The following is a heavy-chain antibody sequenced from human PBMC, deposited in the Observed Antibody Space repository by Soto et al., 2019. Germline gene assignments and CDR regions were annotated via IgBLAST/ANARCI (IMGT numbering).Heavy chain of an antibody. CDR3: ARATAVARFDP. CDR1: GGSISSGDYY. Sequence: SETLSLTCTVSGGSISSGDYYWSWIRQPPGKGLERIGYIYYSGSTYYNPSLKSRVTISVDTSKNQFSLKLSSVTAADTAVYYCARATAVARFDPWGQGTLVTVSS. J-gene: IGHJ5*02. V-gene: IGHV4-30-4*01. D-gene: IGHD6-19*01. CDR2: IYYSGST.